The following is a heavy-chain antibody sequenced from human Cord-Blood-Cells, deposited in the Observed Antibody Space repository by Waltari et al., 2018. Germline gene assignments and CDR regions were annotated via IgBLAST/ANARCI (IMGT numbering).Heavy chain of an antibody. CDR1: GGSFSGYY. Sequence: QVQLQQWGAGLLKPSETLSLPCAVYGGSFSGYYWSWLRQPPGKGLEWIGEINHSGSTNYNPSLKSRVTISVDTSKNQFSLKLSSVTAADTAVYYCARVGLGYSSSWKAEKDYWGQGTLVTVSS. D-gene: IGHD6-13*01. J-gene: IGHJ4*02. CDR2: INHSGST. V-gene: IGHV4-34*01. CDR3: ARVGLGYSSSWKAEKDY.